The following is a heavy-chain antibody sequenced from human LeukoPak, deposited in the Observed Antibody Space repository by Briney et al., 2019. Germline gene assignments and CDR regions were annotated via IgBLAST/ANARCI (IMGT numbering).Heavy chain of an antibody. CDR2: IYYSGST. CDR3: ARAVSRWPHERFDY. D-gene: IGHD6-13*01. J-gene: IGHJ4*02. Sequence: SETLSLTCTVSGDSITNNNYYWGWIRQPPGKGLEWIGNIYYSGSTYYTPSLKSRVTISVDTSKNQFPLKLSSVITADTAVYYCARAVSRWPHERFDYWGQGTLVTVSS. CDR1: GDSITNNNYY. V-gene: IGHV4-39*06.